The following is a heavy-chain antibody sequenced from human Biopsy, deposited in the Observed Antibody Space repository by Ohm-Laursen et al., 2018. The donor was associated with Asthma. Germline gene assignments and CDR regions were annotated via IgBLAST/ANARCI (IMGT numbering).Heavy chain of an antibody. D-gene: IGHD3-16*01. CDR2: IDPNSGGT. CDR3: ARIKIRIGAGTDRYFDL. CDR1: GYPFTDYY. Sequence: VSSVKVSCNASGYPFTDYYVHWVRQAPGQGLEWMGRIDPNSGGTNYAQKFLGRVTMTRDTSVNIAFMVLSRLRSDDTAVYYCARIKIRIGAGTDRYFDLWGRGTLVTVSS. V-gene: IGHV1-2*06. J-gene: IGHJ2*01.